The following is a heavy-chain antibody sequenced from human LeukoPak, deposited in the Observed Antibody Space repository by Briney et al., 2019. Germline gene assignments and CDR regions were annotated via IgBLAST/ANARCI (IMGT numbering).Heavy chain of an antibody. V-gene: IGHV4-59*01. Sequence: SETLSLTCAVYGGSFSGYYWSWIRQPPGKGLEWIGYIYYSGSTNYNPSLKSRVTISVDTSKNQFSLKLSSVTAADTAVYYCARASGPYSVFDYWGQGTLVTVSS. D-gene: IGHD2-15*01. J-gene: IGHJ4*02. CDR1: GGSFSGYY. CDR2: IYYSGST. CDR3: ARASGPYSVFDY.